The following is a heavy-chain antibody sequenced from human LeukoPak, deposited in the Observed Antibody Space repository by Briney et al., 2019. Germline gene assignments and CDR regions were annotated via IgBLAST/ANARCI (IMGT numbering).Heavy chain of an antibody. J-gene: IGHJ4*02. CDR2: ISTRTYI. CDR3: ARSHHRVTYFDYFDY. V-gene: IGHV3-11*03. Sequence: GGSLRLSCVASGFTFSDHDMAWMRQAPGQGLELISYISTRTYIHYADSVKGRFTISRDNAENSLYLQMDSLRPADTAVYFCARSHHRVTYFDYFDYWGQGSQVTVSS. CDR1: GFTFSDHD. D-gene: IGHD3-9*01.